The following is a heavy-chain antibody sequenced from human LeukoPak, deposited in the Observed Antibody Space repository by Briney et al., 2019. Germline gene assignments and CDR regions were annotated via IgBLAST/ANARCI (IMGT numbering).Heavy chain of an antibody. CDR1: GGSITHSY. D-gene: IGHD3-22*01. Sequence: PSETLSLTCTVSGGSITHSYWSWIRHSAGTGMEWIGRIHATGTTNYNPSFKSRVSMSLDMPTSQFSLTLSAVTVADTATYYCARIFDRDVWGQGALVTVSP. CDR2: IHATGTT. V-gene: IGHV4-4*07. J-gene: IGHJ3*01. CDR3: ARIFDRDV.